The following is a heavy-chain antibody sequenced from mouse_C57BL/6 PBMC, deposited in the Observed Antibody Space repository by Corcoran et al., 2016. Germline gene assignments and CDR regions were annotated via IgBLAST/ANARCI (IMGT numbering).Heavy chain of an antibody. J-gene: IGHJ4*01. CDR2: ISYDGSN. V-gene: IGHV3-6*01. Sequence: DVQLQESGPGLVKPSQSLSLTCSVTGYSITSGYYWNWIRQFPGNKLEWMGYISYDGSNNYNPSLKNRISITRDTSKNQFFLKLNSVTTEDTVTYYCARDRGIYYDYDDAMDYWGQGTSVTVSS. CDR1: GYSITSGYY. D-gene: IGHD2-4*01. CDR3: ARDRGIYYDYDDAMDY.